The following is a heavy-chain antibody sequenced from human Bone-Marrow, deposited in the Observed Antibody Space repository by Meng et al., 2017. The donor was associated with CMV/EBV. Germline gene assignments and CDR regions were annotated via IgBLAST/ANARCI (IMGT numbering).Heavy chain of an antibody. D-gene: IGHD3-3*01. CDR3: ASAFNYDFWSGYYRDAFDI. J-gene: IGHJ3*02. V-gene: IGHV3-33*08. Sequence: GESLKISCAASGFTFSSYAMHWVRQAPGKGLEWVAVIWYDGSNKYYADSVKGRFTISRDNSKNTLYLQMNSLRAEDTAVYYCASAFNYDFWSGYYRDAFDIWGQGTMVTVSS. CDR1: GFTFSSYA. CDR2: IWYDGSNK.